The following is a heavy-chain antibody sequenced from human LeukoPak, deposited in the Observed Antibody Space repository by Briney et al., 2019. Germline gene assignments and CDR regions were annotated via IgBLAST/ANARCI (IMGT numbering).Heavy chain of an antibody. V-gene: IGHV4-34*01. CDR1: GGSFSGYY. D-gene: IGHD2-2*01. Sequence: SETLSLTCAVYGGSFSGYYWSWIRQPPGKGLEWIGEINHSGSTNYNPSLKSRVTISVDTSKSQFSLKLSSVTAADTAVYYCARYFSIVVVPAAISGWFDPWGQGTLVTVSS. J-gene: IGHJ5*02. CDR2: INHSGST. CDR3: ARYFSIVVVPAAISGWFDP.